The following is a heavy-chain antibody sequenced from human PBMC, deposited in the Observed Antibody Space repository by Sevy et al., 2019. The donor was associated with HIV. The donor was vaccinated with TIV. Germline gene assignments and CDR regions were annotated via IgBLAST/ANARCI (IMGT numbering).Heavy chain of an antibody. CDR2: IYYSGST. D-gene: IGHD6-19*01. CDR1: GGSISSYY. CDR3: ARAGYSSGWVPFDY. Sequence: SETLSLTCTVSGGSISSYYWSWIRQPPGKGLEWIGYIYYSGSTNYNPSLKSRVTISVDTSKNQFSLKLSSVTAADTAVYYCARAGYSSGWVPFDYWGQRTLVTVSS. V-gene: IGHV4-59*01. J-gene: IGHJ4*02.